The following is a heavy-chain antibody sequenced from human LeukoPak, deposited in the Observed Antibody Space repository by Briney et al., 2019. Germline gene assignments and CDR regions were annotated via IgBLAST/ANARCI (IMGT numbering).Heavy chain of an antibody. CDR3: ARLSIAALSSPDY. CDR1: GGSISSSSYY. J-gene: IGHJ4*02. D-gene: IGHD6-6*01. Sequence: SETLSLTCTVSGGSISSSSYYWGWIRQPPGKGLEWIGSIYYSGSTYYNPSLKSRVTTSVDTSKNQFSLKLSSVTAADTAVYSCARLSIAALSSPDYWGQGTLVTVSS. CDR2: IYYSGST. V-gene: IGHV4-39*01.